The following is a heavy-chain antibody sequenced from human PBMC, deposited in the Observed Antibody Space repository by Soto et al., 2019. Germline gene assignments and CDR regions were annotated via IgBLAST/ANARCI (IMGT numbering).Heavy chain of an antibody. V-gene: IGHV1-18*01. Sequence: ASVKVSCKASGYTFTSYGITWVRQAPGQGLEWMGWISTYNGNTKYAQKLQGRVTMTTDTSTSTAYMELRSLRSDDTAMYYCARDPPSAFWSGSFIAGPSSFDCWGQGTLVTVSS. CDR1: GYTFTSYG. D-gene: IGHD3-3*01. CDR2: ISTYNGNT. CDR3: ARDPPSAFWSGSFIAGPSSFDC. J-gene: IGHJ4*02.